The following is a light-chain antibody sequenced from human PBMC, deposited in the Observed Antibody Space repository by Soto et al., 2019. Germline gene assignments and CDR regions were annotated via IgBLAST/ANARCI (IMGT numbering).Light chain of an antibody. CDR1: QGISSW. Sequence: DIQLTQSPSTLSASVGDRVTITCRASQGISSWLAWYQQKPGKVPKLLIYAASTLQSGVPSRFSGSGSGTDFTLTISSLQPEDVATYYCQKYNSAPRTFGQGTKVDI. CDR2: AAS. J-gene: IGKJ1*01. V-gene: IGKV1-27*01. CDR3: QKYNSAPRT.